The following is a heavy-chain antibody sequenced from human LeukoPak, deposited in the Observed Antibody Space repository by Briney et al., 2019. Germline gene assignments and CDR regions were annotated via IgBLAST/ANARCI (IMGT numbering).Heavy chain of an antibody. V-gene: IGHV1-46*01. D-gene: IGHD3-22*01. CDR1: GYTFTSYY. CDR3: ARDDFYYDSSLDY. J-gene: IGHJ4*02. CDR2: INPSGGST. Sequence: GASVKVSCKASGYTFTSYYMHWVRQAPGQGLEWMGIINPSGGSTSYAQKFQGRVTMTRDTSISTAYMELSRLRSDDTAVYYCARDDFYYDSSLDYWGQGTLVTVSS.